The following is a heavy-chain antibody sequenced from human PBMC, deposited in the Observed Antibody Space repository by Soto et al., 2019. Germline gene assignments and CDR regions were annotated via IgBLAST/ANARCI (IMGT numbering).Heavy chain of an antibody. CDR3: ARGRYTATAGFDP. CDR1: GGSISSGGYC. D-gene: IGHD5-18*01. Sequence: TLSVTFAVSGGSISSGGYCWSWIRQPPGKGLEWIGYIYHSVSTYYNQSLKSGVTISVDRSKNQFSLKLSSVTAADTAVHYSARGRYTATAGFDPWGQGTLVTVPS. CDR2: IYHSVST. V-gene: IGHV4-30-2*01. J-gene: IGHJ5*02.